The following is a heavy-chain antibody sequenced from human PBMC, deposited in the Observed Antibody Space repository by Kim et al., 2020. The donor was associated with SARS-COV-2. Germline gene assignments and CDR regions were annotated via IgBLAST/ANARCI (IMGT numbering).Heavy chain of an antibody. V-gene: IGHV3-21*01. CDR2: ISSSSSYI. J-gene: IGHJ4*02. CDR3: ARDGSGSYYRHNDY. Sequence: GGSLRLSCAASGFTFSSYSMNWVRQAPGKGLEWVSSISSSSSYIYYADSVKGRFTISRDNAKNSLYLQMNSLRAEDTAVYYCARDGSGSYYRHNDYWGQGTLVTVSS. CDR1: GFTFSSYS. D-gene: IGHD3-10*01.